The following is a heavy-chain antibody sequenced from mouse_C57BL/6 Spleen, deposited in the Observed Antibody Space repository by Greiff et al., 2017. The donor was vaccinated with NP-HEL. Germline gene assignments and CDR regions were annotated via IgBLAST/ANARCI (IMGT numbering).Heavy chain of an antibody. D-gene: IGHD2-4*01. J-gene: IGHJ2*01. CDR3: TRSGDYGGGYYFDY. CDR2: IDPETGGT. V-gene: IGHV1-15*01. Sequence: VQLQQSGAELVRPGASVTLSCKASGYTFTDYEMHWVKQTPVHGLEWIGAIDPETGGTAYNQKVKGKAILTADKSSSTAYMGLRSLTSEDSAVYYCTRSGDYGGGYYFDYWGQGTTLTVSS. CDR1: GYTFTDYE.